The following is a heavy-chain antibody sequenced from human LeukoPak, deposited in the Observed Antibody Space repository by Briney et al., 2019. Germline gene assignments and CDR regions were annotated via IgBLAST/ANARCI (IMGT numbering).Heavy chain of an antibody. CDR3: AREGRKYSNNDY. J-gene: IGHJ4*02. CDR1: GYIFTGYY. Sequence: ASVKVSCKATGYIFTGYYMHWVRQAPGQGLEWMGRINPNSGGTNYAQKFQGRVTMTRDTSISTAYMELSRLRSDDTAVYYCAREGRKYSNNDYWGQGTLVTVSS. V-gene: IGHV1-2*06. CDR2: INPNSGGT. D-gene: IGHD1-26*01.